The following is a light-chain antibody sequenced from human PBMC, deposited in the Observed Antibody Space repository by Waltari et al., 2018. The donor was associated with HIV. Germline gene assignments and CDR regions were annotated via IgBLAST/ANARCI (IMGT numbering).Light chain of an antibody. CDR2: DVS. CDR3: SSYTSSSTYV. CDR1: TSDVGGYRY. J-gene: IGLJ1*01. Sequence: QSALTQPASVSGSPGQSITISCTGTTSDVGGYRYVSWYQQHPGKAPKLMIYDVSNRRSGVSNRFSGSKSGNTASLTISRLQAEDEADYYSSSYTSSSTYVFGTGTKVTVL. V-gene: IGLV2-14*03.